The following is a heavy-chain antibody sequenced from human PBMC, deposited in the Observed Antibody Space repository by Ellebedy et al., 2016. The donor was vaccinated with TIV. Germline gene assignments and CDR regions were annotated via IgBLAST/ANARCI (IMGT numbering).Heavy chain of an antibody. D-gene: IGHD2-2*01. CDR3: ATFCSGTNCPWDY. J-gene: IGHJ4*02. Sequence: AASVKVSCKASGYTFSTYTLSWVRQAPGQGLEWMGWISAYNGDTNYALMFRGRVTMTTDTSTSTDYMELRSLRSDDTAVYYCATFCSGTNCPWDYWGQGTLVTVSS. CDR2: ISAYNGDT. CDR1: GYTFSTYT. V-gene: IGHV1-18*01.